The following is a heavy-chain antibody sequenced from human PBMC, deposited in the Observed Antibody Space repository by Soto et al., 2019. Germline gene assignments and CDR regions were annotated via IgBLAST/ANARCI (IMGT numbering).Heavy chain of an antibody. CDR2: ISHSGST. Sequence: QVQLQESCPGLVKPSQTLSLSCTVSGGSISSAAYYWSWIRQHPGKGLEWIGYISHSGSTCYTPSLKSRVIISADTSKNQFSLNLDSVTAADAAVYYCAREYTYGSNFFDCWGQGALVTVYS. D-gene: IGHD5-18*01. J-gene: IGHJ4*02. V-gene: IGHV4-31*03. CDR1: GGSISSAAYY. CDR3: AREYTYGSNFFDC.